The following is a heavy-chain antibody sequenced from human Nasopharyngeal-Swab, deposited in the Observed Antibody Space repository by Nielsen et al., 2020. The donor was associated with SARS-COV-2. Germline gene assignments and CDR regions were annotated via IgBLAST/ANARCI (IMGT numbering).Heavy chain of an antibody. Sequence: GGSLRLSCAASGFTFSSYTMHWVRQAPGKGLEWVSLISWDATSIYYADSVKGRFTISRDNSKNSLYLQMSSLSAEDTALYYCARDRSVTSGGYFDYWGQGTLVTVSS. J-gene: IGHJ4*02. CDR1: GFTFSSYT. CDR2: ISWDATSI. D-gene: IGHD3-10*01. CDR3: ARDRSVTSGGYFDY. V-gene: IGHV3-43*01.